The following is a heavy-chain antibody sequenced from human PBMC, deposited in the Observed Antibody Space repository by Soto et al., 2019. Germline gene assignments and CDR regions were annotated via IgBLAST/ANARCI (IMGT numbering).Heavy chain of an antibody. V-gene: IGHV4-38-2*01. CDR1: GYSISSGYY. J-gene: IGHJ4*02. Sequence: SETLSLTCAVSGYSISSGYYWGWIRQPPGKGLEWIGSLYHSGSTYSNPSLKSRVTISVDTSKNQFSLKLSSVTAADTAVYYCARADGWYRFDYWGQGTLVTVSS. CDR2: LYHSGST. D-gene: IGHD6-19*01. CDR3: ARADGWYRFDY.